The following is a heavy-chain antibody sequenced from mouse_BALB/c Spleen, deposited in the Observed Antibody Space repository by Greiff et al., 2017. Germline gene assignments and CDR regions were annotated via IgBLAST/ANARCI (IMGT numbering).Heavy chain of an antibody. V-gene: IGHV5-9-4*01. CDR1: GFTFSSYA. D-gene: IGHD2-1*01. CDR3: AREDGNYGLAWFAY. Sequence: EVQGVESGGGLVKPGGSLKLSCAASGFTFSSYAMSWVRQSPEKRLEWVAEISSGGSYTYYPDTVTGRFTISRDNAKNTLYLEMSSLRSEDTAMYYCAREDGNYGLAWFAYWGQGTLVTVSA. J-gene: IGHJ3*01. CDR2: ISSGGSYT.